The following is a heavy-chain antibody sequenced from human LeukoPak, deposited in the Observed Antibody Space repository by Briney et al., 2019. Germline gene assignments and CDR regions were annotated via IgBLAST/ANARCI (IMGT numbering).Heavy chain of an antibody. V-gene: IGHV3-23*01. CDR3: AIRQTTVTFSSDY. J-gene: IGHJ4*02. CDR1: GFTFSSYA. CDR2: ISGSGGST. Sequence: GGSLRLSCAASGFTFSSYAMGWVRQAPGKGLEWVSAISGSGGSTYYADSVKGRFTISRDNSKNTLYLQMNSLRAEDTAVYYCAIRQTTVTFSSDYWGQGTLVTVSS. D-gene: IGHD4-17*01.